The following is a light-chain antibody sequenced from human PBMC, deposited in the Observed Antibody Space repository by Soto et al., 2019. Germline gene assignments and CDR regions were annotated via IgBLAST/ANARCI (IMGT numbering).Light chain of an antibody. V-gene: IGKV1-5*03. J-gene: IGKJ4*01. Sequence: DIQMTQSASNMVAFVGRVITSTCRASQSVTNLLAWYQQKPGEAPRLLMYNASSLQSWVPSRFSGSGSGTDFTLTISNLEPEDSAVYYCQQRSIWPLTFGGGTKVDIK. CDR1: QSVTNL. CDR2: NAS. CDR3: QQRSIWPLT.